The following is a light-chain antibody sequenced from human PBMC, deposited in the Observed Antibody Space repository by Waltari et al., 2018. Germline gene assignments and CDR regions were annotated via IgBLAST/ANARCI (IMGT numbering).Light chain of an antibody. Sequence: DIRMTQSPSSLSASVGDSVTIACRASQRISSYLNWYQQKPGQAPKLLIYAASSLESGVPSRFSGSGFGTDFTLTINSLQPEDFAVYYCQQTYSNFRTFGQGTKVDVK. CDR1: QRISSY. CDR3: QQTYSNFRT. CDR2: AAS. V-gene: IGKV1-39*01. J-gene: IGKJ1*01.